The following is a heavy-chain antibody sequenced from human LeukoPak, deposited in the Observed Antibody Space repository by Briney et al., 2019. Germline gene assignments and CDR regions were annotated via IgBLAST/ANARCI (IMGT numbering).Heavy chain of an antibody. J-gene: IGHJ4*02. D-gene: IGHD3-3*01. CDR1: GFPFSGYS. Sequence: GGSLRLSCAASGFPFSGYSMNWVRQAPGKGLEWVSYISGSSSIIYYADSVKGRFTISRDNAKNSLYLQMNSLRAEDTAVYYCARAGDFSFKDWGQGTLVTVSS. CDR2: ISGSSSII. V-gene: IGHV3-48*04. CDR3: ARAGDFSFKD.